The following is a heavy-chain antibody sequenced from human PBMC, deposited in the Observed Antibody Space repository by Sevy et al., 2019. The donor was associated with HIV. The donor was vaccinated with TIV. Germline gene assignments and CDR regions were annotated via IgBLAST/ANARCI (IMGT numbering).Heavy chain of an antibody. CDR1: GFSYSSYG. J-gene: IGHJ4*02. CDR2: IQYDGSNK. CDR3: VKEGGGEGGDH. D-gene: IGHD2-21*01. V-gene: IGHV3-30*02. Sequence: GGSLRLSCAASGFSYSSYGMHWVRQAPGKGLEWVAYIQYDGSNKDYADSVKGRFTISRDNSKNTLDLQMNSLRVEDTAVYYWVKEGGGEGGDHWGQGTLVTVYS.